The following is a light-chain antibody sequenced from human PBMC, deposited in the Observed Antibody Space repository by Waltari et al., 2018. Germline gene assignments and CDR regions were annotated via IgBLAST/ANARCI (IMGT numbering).Light chain of an antibody. J-gene: IGKJ3*01. CDR3: MQALQTPLFT. CDR1: QRLLNRNGYNY. V-gene: IGKV2-28*01. Sequence: DIVMTQSPLSLSVTPGEPASISCRSSQRLLNRNGYNYVDWYLQKPGQPPQLLIYWGSKRASGVPDRFSGSGSGTDFTLKISRVEAEDVGVYYCMQALQTPLFTFGPGTKVDFK. CDR2: WGS.